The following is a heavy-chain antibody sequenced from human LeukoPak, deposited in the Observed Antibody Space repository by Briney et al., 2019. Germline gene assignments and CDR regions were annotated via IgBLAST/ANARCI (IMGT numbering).Heavy chain of an antibody. CDR3: AGYSFWFDP. V-gene: IGHV4-34*01. CDR2: IKHGGST. J-gene: IGHJ5*02. CDR1: GGSFSGYY. Sequence: PSETLSLTCAVYGGSFSGYYWSWIRQPPGKGLEWIGEIKHGGSTNYNPSLKSRVTISVDTSKNQFSLKLSSVTAADTVVYYCAGYSFWFDPWGQGTLVTVSS. D-gene: IGHD4-11*01.